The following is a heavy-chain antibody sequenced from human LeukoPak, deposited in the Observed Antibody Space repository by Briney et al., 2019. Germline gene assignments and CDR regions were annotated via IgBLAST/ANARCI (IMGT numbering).Heavy chain of an antibody. CDR2: IYRGGST. CDR1: GGSFSGYY. J-gene: IGHJ4*02. Sequence: SETLSLTCAVYGGSFSGYYWSWIRQSPGKGLEWIGKIYRGGSTNYNPSLKSRVTMSVDTSKNQFSLNLSSVTAADTAVYYCARGLEDYNQLLLYYFDYWGQGTLVSVSS. V-gene: IGHV4-34*01. D-gene: IGHD2-2*01. CDR3: ARGLEDYNQLLLYYFDY.